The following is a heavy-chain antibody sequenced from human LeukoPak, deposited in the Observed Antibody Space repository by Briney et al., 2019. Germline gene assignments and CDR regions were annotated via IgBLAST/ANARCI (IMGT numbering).Heavy chain of an antibody. CDR1: GFTFSSYA. Sequence: GGSLRLSCAASGFTFSSYAMHWVRQAPGKGLEWVAVISYDGSNKYYADSVKGRFTISRDNSKNTLYLHMSSLRAEDTAVYFCAKRPRDTSGYYLGAFDGWGQGTTVTVSS. V-gene: IGHV3-30*07. CDR2: ISYDGSNK. D-gene: IGHD3-22*01. CDR3: AKRPRDTSGYYLGAFDG. J-gene: IGHJ3*01.